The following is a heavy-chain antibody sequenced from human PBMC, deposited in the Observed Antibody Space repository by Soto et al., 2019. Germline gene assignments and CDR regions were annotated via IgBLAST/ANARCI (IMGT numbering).Heavy chain of an antibody. CDR3: ARVPKGYCSGGNCYSRGPVGCDF. Sequence: LSETMSVTCTVAGGSIISGGCCWSWIHKPPGKGLEWIGYIYYSGSTYYNPSLKSRVTISVDTSKNQFSLKLSSVTAADTVVYFCARVPKGYCSGGNCYSRGPVGCDFWGQGTLVTVSS. D-gene: IGHD2-15*01. V-gene: IGHV4-30-4*01. CDR1: GGSIISGGCC. J-gene: IGHJ4*01. CDR2: IYYSGST.